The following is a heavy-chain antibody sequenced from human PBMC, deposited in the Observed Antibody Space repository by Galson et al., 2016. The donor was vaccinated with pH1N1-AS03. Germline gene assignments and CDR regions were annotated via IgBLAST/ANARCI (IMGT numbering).Heavy chain of an antibody. J-gene: IGHJ5*01. CDR3: ARHDNGDTPGKWFAS. V-gene: IGHV1-69*02. Sequence: SVKVSCTASGGSFFSHTVYWVRQAPGQGLEWMGRIVPMLGMKKYAQTVQGRSTIAVDRSTGTAYMELTSLRSEDTAVYYCARHDNGDTPGKWFASWGQGTLVTVSS. CDR1: GGSFFSHT. D-gene: IGHD4-17*01. CDR2: IVPMLGMK.